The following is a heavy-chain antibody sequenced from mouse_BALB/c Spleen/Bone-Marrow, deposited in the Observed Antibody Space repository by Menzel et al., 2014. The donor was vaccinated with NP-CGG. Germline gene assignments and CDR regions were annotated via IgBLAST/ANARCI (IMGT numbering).Heavy chain of an antibody. D-gene: IGHD2-2*01. CDR2: IDPANGNT. V-gene: IGHV14-3*02. CDR1: GFNIKDTY. CDR3: ASYVYGYYFDY. Sequence: EVQLQQSGAELVKPGASVKLSCTASGFNIKDTYMHWVKQRPEQGLEWIGRIDPANGNTKYDPKFQGKATITADTSSNIACLQLSSLTSEYTAVYYCASYVYGYYFDYWGQGTTLTVSS. J-gene: IGHJ2*01.